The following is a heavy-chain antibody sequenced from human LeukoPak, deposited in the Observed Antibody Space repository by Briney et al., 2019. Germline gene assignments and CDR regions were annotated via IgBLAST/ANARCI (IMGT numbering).Heavy chain of an antibody. D-gene: IGHD3-22*01. CDR2: ISYDGSNK. Sequence: PEGSLRLSCAASGFTFSSYGMHWVRQAPGKGLEWVAVISYDGSNKYYADSVKGRFTISRDNSKNTLYLQMNSLRAEDTAVYYCAKDQYDSSGYYRPYYYYYGMDVWGQGTTVTVSS. CDR3: AKDQYDSSGYYRPYYYYYGMDV. V-gene: IGHV3-30*18. CDR1: GFTFSSYG. J-gene: IGHJ6*02.